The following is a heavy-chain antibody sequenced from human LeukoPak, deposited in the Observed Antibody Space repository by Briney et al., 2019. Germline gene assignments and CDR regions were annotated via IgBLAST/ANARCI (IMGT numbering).Heavy chain of an antibody. CDR2: IIPILGIA. Sequence: ASVKVSCKASGGTFSSYAISWVRQAPGQGLEWMGRIIPILGIANYAQKFQGRVTITADKSTSTAYMGLSSLRSEDTAVYYCARDLFGSSGYYADYWGQGTLVTVSS. D-gene: IGHD3-22*01. CDR3: ARDLFGSSGYYADY. J-gene: IGHJ4*02. V-gene: IGHV1-69*04. CDR1: GGTFSSYA.